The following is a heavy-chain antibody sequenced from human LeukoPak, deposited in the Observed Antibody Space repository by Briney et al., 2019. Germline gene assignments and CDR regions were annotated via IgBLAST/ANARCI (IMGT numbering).Heavy chain of an antibody. CDR1: GYSFTTYW. J-gene: IGHJ4*02. Sequence: PGESLKISCKGSGYSFTTYWTGWVRQMPGKGLEWMGIIYPGDSDTRYSPSFQGQVTISADKSISTAYLQWSSLKASDSAMYYCARQVAANKIFDYWGQGTLVTVSS. CDR3: ARQVAANKIFDY. V-gene: IGHV5-51*01. CDR2: IYPGDSDT. D-gene: IGHD6-19*01.